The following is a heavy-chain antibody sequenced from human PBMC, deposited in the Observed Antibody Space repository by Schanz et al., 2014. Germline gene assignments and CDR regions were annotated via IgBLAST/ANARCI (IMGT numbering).Heavy chain of an antibody. V-gene: IGHV1-18*01. D-gene: IGHD3-9*01. Sequence: QIQLVQSGPEVKKPGATVKVSCKASGYIFINSGISWVRQAPGQGLEWMGWISVYTGNTKYGQKVQSRVTTTADTSTNSAYMELSRLRADDTAVYYAAKAEYDILTDSYSRLDPWGQGTLVTVSA. J-gene: IGHJ5*02. CDR2: ISVYTGNT. CDR3: AKAEYDILTDSYSRLDP. CDR1: GYIFINSG.